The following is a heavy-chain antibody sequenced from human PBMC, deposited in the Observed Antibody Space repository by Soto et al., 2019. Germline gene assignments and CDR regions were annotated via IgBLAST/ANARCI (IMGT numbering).Heavy chain of an antibody. CDR2: LSGSGEST. D-gene: IGHD6-19*01. CDR3: AKDTRIVQGLGALDY. V-gene: IGHV3-23*01. Sequence: GGSLRLSCAASGFTFSSYAMSWVRQAPGKGLEWVSGLSGSGESTYFADSVKGRFTISRDNSRNTLYLQMHSLRAEDTAVYYCAKDTRIVQGLGALDYWGQGTLVTVSS. J-gene: IGHJ4*02. CDR1: GFTFSSYA.